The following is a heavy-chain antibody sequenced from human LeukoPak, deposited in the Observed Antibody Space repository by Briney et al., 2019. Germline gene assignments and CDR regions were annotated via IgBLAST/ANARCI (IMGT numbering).Heavy chain of an antibody. V-gene: IGHV3-23*01. CDR2: ISGSGGST. J-gene: IGHJ3*02. Sequence: GGSLRLSCAASGFTFTNYAMIWVHQAPGRGLEWVSAISGSGGSTYYADSVKGRFTISRDNSKNTLFLQVNSLRAEDTAVYYCGKDPNGDYVGAFDMWGQGTMVTVSP. CDR1: GFTFTNYA. CDR3: GKDPNGDYVGAFDM. D-gene: IGHD4-17*01.